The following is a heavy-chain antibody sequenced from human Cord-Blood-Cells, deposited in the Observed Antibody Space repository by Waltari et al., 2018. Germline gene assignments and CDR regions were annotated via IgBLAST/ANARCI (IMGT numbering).Heavy chain of an antibody. Sequence: QLQLQESGPGLVKPSETLSLTCTVSGGSISSSSYYWGWIRQPPGKGLEWFGSIYYSGSTYYNPSLKGRVTISVDTSKNQFSLKLSSVTAADTAVYYCARREGTAIYWGQGTLVTVSS. CDR3: ARREGTAIY. J-gene: IGHJ4*02. D-gene: IGHD1-26*01. CDR2: IYYSGST. CDR1: GGSISSSSYY. V-gene: IGHV4-39*01.